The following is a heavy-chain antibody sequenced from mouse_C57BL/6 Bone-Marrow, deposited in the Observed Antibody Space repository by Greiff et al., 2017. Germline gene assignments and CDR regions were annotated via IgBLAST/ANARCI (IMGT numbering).Heavy chain of an antibody. CDR1: GYTFTSYW. J-gene: IGHJ1*03. D-gene: IGHD6-1*01. V-gene: IGHV1-5*01. CDR3: TRCGSLLYWYFDV. CDR2: IYPGNSDP. Sequence: EVQLQQSGTVLARPGASVKMSCKTSGYTFTSYWMHWVKQRPGQGLEWIGAIYPGNSDPSYNQKFKGKAKLTAVTSASTAYMELSSLTNGDSAVYYCTRCGSLLYWYFDVWGTGTTVTVSS.